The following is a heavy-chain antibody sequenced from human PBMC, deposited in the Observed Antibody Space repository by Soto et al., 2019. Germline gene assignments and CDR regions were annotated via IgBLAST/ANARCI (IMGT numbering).Heavy chain of an antibody. D-gene: IGHD4-4*01. Sequence: QVQLVQSGSELKKPGASVKVSCKASGYTFTSYAMNWVRQAPGQRLEWMGWINTNTGNPTYAQGFTGRFVFSLDTSVSTAYLQICSLKAEDTAVYYYARDRPTVTTRGYYGMDVWGQGTTVTVSS. CDR2: INTNTGNP. J-gene: IGHJ6*02. CDR3: ARDRPTVTTRGYYGMDV. V-gene: IGHV7-4-1*01. CDR1: GYTFTSYA.